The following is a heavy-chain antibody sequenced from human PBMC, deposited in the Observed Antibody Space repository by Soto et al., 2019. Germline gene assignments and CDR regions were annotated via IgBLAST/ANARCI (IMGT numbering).Heavy chain of an antibody. V-gene: IGHV4-39*01. CDR3: ARHDSSGYHLYYFDY. CDR2: IYYSGST. Sequence: SETLSLTCTVSGGSISSSSYYWGWIRQPPGKGLEWIGSIYYSGSTYYNPSLKSRVTISVDTSKNQFSLKLSSVTAADTAVYYCARHDSSGYHLYYFDYWGQGTLVTVSS. D-gene: IGHD3-22*01. CDR1: GGSISSSSYY. J-gene: IGHJ4*02.